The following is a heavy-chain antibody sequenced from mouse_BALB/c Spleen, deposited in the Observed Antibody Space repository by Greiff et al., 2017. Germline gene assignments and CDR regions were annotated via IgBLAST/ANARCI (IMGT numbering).Heavy chain of an antibody. V-gene: IGHV7-3*02. CDR2: IRNKANGYTT. CDR1: GFTFTDYY. Sequence: EVHLVESGGGLVQPGGSLRLSCATSGFTFTDYYMSWVRQPPGKALEWLGFIRNKANGYTTEYSASVKGRFTISRDNSQSILYLQMNTLRAEDSATYYCARDMLRLHDAMDYWGQGTSVTVSS. CDR3: ARDMLRLHDAMDY. D-gene: IGHD1-2*01. J-gene: IGHJ4*01.